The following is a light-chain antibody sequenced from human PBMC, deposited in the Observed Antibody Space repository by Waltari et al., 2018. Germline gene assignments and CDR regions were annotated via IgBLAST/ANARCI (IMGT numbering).Light chain of an antibody. J-gene: IGKJ2*01. CDR3: QQYNNWRT. V-gene: IGKV3-15*01. CDR1: QSISRN. CDR2: GAS. Sequence: EILMTQSPPTLSVSPGERATLSCRASQSISRNLAWYQQKPGRAPRLLIYGASTRAPGVPARFSGSGSGTEFTLTISSLQSEDFAVYYCQQYNNWRTFGQGTKLEIK.